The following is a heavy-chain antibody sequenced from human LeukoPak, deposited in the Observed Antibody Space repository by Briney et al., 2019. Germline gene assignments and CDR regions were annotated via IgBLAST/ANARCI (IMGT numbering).Heavy chain of an antibody. J-gene: IGHJ5*02. CDR3: AKDIGGSGTPWQAWWFDP. CDR2: ISWNSGSI. V-gene: IGHV3-9*01. D-gene: IGHD3-10*01. CDR1: GFTFDDYA. Sequence: GGSLRLSCAASGFTFDDYAMHWVRQAPGKGLEWVSGISWNSGSIGYADSVKGRFTISRDNAKNSLYPQMNSLRAEDTALYYCAKDIGGSGTPWQAWWFDPWGQGTLVTVSS.